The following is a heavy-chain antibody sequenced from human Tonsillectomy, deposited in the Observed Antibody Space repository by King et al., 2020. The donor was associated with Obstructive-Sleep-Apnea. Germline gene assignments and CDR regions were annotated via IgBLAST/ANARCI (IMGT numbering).Heavy chain of an antibody. D-gene: IGHD6-19*01. CDR1: GGSISSSSYY. Sequence: QLQLQESGPGLVKPSETLSLTCTVSGGSISSSSYYWGWIRQPPGKGLEWIGSIYYSGSTYYNPSLKSRVTISVDTSKNQFSLKLSSVTAADTAVYYCARDVLGEWLGSGHVDYWGQGTLVTVSS. V-gene: IGHV4-39*07. J-gene: IGHJ4*02. CDR3: ARDVLGEWLGSGHVDY. CDR2: IYYSGST.